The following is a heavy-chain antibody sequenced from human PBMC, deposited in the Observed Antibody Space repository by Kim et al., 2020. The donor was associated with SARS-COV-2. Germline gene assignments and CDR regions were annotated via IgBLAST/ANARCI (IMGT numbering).Heavy chain of an antibody. CDR3: ARRRKVTTSGWFDP. CDR2: IYSGGST. J-gene: IGHJ5*02. CDR1: GFTVSSNY. D-gene: IGHD4-17*01. Sequence: GGSLRLSCAASGFTVSSNYMSWVRQAPGKGLEWVSVIYSGGSTYYADSVKGRFTISRDNSKNTLYLQMNSLRAEDTAVYYCARRRKVTTSGWFDPWGQGTLVTVSS. V-gene: IGHV3-53*01.